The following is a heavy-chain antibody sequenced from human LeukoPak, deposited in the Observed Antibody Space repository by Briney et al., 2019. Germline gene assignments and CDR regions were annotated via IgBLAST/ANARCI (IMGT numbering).Heavy chain of an antibody. J-gene: IGHJ6*03. Sequence: SVKVSCKASGGTFSSYAISRVRHAPAQGLEWMGRIIPIFGTANYAQKFQGRVTITADKSTSTAYMELSSLRSEDTAVYYCATRGVTLYYYYMDVWGKGTTVTVSS. CDR3: ATRGVTLYYYYMDV. CDR1: GGTFSSYA. V-gene: IGHV1-69*06. D-gene: IGHD3-10*01. CDR2: IIPIFGTA.